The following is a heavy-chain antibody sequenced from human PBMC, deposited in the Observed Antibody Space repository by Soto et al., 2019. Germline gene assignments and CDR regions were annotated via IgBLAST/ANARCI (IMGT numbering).Heavy chain of an antibody. CDR3: AKDKERGGYDSDFDS. Sequence: EVQLLESGGGLIQPGGSLRLSCEASGFTFGTYGLGWVRQPPGKGLEWVSTITGGNTYYAASVRGRFTISRDNYKNTLYLQMSSLRAEDTALYYCAKDKERGGYDSDFDSWGQGTLVTVSS. V-gene: IGHV3-23*01. D-gene: IGHD3-3*01. CDR2: ITGGNT. J-gene: IGHJ4*02. CDR1: GFTFGTYG.